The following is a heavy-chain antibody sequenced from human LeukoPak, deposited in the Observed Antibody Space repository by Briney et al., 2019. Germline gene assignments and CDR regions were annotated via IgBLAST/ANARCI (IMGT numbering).Heavy chain of an antibody. Sequence: GGSLRLSCAASGFTFSSYAMHWVRQAPGKGLEWVAVISYDGSNKYYADSVKGRFTISRDNSKTTLYLQMNSLRAEDTAVYYCAKNTMIVVVIPSLDYWGQGTLVTVSS. V-gene: IGHV3-30-3*02. CDR2: ISYDGSNK. CDR1: GFTFSSYA. D-gene: IGHD3-22*01. J-gene: IGHJ4*02. CDR3: AKNTMIVVVIPSLDY.